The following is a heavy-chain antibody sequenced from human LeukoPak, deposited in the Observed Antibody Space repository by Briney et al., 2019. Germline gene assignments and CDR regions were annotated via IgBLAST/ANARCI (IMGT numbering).Heavy chain of an antibody. CDR3: ARDPQQLVHDY. CDR1: GFTFSSYW. CDR2: INSDGSST. V-gene: IGHV3-74*01. D-gene: IGHD6-13*01. J-gene: IGHJ4*02. Sequence: GESLRLSCAAAGFTFSSYWMHWVRQAPGKGLVWVSRINSDGSSTSYADSVKGRFTISRDNAKNTLYLQMNSLRAEDTAVYYCARDPQQLVHDYCGQGTLVTVSS.